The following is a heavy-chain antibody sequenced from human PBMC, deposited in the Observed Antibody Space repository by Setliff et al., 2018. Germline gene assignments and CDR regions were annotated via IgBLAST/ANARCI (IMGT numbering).Heavy chain of an antibody. V-gene: IGHV3-30*18. CDR3: AKMAGYCSSTSCSYYYYYMDV. CDR1: GFTFSPYI. CDR2: ISKDDTKK. J-gene: IGHJ6*03. Sequence: GGSLRLSCAASGFTFSPYIIHWVRQAPGKGLEWVALISKDDTKKYLADSVKGRFAISRDSSRNTVDLQMNSLRAEDTAVYYCAKMAGYCSSTSCSYYYYYMDVWGKGTTVTVS. D-gene: IGHD2-2*01.